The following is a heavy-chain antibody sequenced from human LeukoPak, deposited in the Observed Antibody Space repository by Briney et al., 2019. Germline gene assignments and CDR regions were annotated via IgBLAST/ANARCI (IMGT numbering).Heavy chain of an antibody. J-gene: IGHJ4*02. CDR2: ISSSGTTI. CDR1: GFTFSTYA. CDR3: ARQYELDYGDLGY. V-gene: IGHV3-11*04. Sequence: GGSLRLSCAASGFTFSTYAMSWIRQAPGKGLEWVSYISSSGTTISYAQSVKGRFTITRDNAQNSLTLHMNTLRADDTAVYYCARQYELDYGDLGYWGQGTLVTVSS. D-gene: IGHD4-17*01.